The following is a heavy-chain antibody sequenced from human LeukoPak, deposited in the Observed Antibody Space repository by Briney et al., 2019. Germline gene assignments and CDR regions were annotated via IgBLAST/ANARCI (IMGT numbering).Heavy chain of an antibody. D-gene: IGHD3-9*01. CDR2: IKSKTDGGTT. CDR1: GFTFSNAW. Sequence: GGSLRLSCXXSGFTFSNAWMSWVRQAPGKGLEWVGRIKSKTDGGTTDYAAPGKGRFTISRDDSKNTLYLQMNSLKTEDTAVYYYTTGYDILTGYYSPPFDYWGQGTLVTVSS. CDR3: TTGYDILTGYYSPPFDY. V-gene: IGHV3-15*01. J-gene: IGHJ4*02.